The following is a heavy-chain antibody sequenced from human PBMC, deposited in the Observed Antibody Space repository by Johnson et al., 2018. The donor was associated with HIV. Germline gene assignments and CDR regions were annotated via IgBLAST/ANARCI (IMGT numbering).Heavy chain of an antibody. CDR1: GIIFSHYG. D-gene: IGHD2-2*01. CDR3: AKDGDEGDEADGTKGAFDI. Sequence: QVQLVESGGGVVQPGRSLRLSCAVSGIIFSHYGMHWVRQAPGKGLEWVALISYDGTKTYYVDSVKARFTISRDDARNTLYLQMNSLRVEDTALYYCAKDGDEGDEADGTKGAFDIWGQGTMVTVSS. V-gene: IGHV3-30*18. CDR2: ISYDGTKT. J-gene: IGHJ3*02.